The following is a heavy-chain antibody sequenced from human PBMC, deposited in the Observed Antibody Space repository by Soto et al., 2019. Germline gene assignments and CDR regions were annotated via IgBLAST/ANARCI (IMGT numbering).Heavy chain of an antibody. CDR3: AITYYDILTGPRYYYYGMDV. CDR2: IIPIFGTA. D-gene: IGHD3-9*01. Sequence: SVKVSCKASGATFSSYAISWVRQSPGQGLEWMGGIIPIFGTANYAQKLQGRVTITADKSTSTAYMELSSLRSEDTAVYYCAITYYDILTGPRYYYYGMDVWGQGTTVTVSS. J-gene: IGHJ6*02. V-gene: IGHV1-69*06. CDR1: GATFSSYA.